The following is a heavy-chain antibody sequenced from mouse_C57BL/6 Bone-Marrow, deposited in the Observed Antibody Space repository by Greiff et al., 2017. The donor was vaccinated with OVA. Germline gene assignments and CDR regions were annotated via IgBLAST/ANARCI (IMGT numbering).Heavy chain of an antibody. J-gene: IGHJ1*03. CDR2: IYPRSGNT. CDR3: AIITTVVAKGYWYFDV. CDR1: GYTFTSYG. V-gene: IGHV1-81*01. D-gene: IGHD1-1*01. Sequence: QVQLQQSGAELARPGASVKLSCKASGYTFTSYGISWVKQRTGQGLEWIGEIYPRSGNTYYNEKFKGKATLTADKSSSTAYMELRSLTSEDSAVYFCAIITTVVAKGYWYFDVWGTGTTVTVSS.